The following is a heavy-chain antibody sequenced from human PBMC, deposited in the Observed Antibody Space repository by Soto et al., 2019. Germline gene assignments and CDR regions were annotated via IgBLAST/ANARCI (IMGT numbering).Heavy chain of an antibody. CDR1: GGCINNYY. CDR2: IHHSGTT. Sequence: SETLSLTCTVSGGCINNYYWSWIRQPPGKGLEWLGYIHHSGTTNYNPSLKSRVTLSVDTSKNHFSLSLTSVTAADTAVYYCARGRTPSAWCFFDYWAQGALVTVSS. D-gene: IGHD6-19*01. CDR3: ARGRTPSAWCFFDY. J-gene: IGHJ4*02. V-gene: IGHV4-59*01.